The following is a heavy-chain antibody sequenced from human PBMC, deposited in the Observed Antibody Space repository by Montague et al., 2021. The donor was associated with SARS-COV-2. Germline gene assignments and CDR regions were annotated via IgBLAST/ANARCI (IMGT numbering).Heavy chain of an antibody. CDR2: IYYSGST. Sequence: SETLSLTCTVSGGSIRSSSYYWGWIRQPPGKGLEWIGSIYYSGSTYYNPSLKSRVTISVDTSKNQFSLKLSSVTAADTAVYYCARDKSEYIVVVPAVPLAYGMDVWGQGTTVTVSS. V-gene: IGHV4-39*07. D-gene: IGHD2-2*01. CDR3: ARDKSEYIVVVPAVPLAYGMDV. J-gene: IGHJ6*02. CDR1: GGSIRSSSYY.